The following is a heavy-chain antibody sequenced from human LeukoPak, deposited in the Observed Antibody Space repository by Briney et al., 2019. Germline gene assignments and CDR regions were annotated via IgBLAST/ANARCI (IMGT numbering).Heavy chain of an antibody. Sequence: PGGSLRLSCAASGFTFSSYGMHWVRQAPGKGLEWVAVIWYDGSNKYYADSVKGRFTISRDNSKNTLYLQTNSLRAEDTAVYYCAKDKADYVWGSYRLAPAAQPLDYWGQGTLVTVSS. CDR2: IWYDGSNK. V-gene: IGHV3-33*06. CDR3: AKDKADYVWGSYRLAPAAQPLDY. D-gene: IGHD3-16*02. J-gene: IGHJ4*02. CDR1: GFTFSSYG.